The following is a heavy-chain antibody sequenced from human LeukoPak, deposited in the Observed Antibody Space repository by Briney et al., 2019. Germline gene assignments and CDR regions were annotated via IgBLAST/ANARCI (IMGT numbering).Heavy chain of an antibody. Sequence: PSETLSLTCAVYGGSFSGYYWSWIRQPPGKGLEWIGEINHSGSTNYNPSLKSRVTISVDTSKNQFSLKLSSVTAANTAVYYCARGQRTLYKMTPGDAFDIWGQGTMVTVSS. J-gene: IGHJ3*02. CDR2: INHSGST. CDR3: ARGQRTLYKMTPGDAFDI. D-gene: IGHD3-16*01. V-gene: IGHV4-34*01. CDR1: GGSFSGYY.